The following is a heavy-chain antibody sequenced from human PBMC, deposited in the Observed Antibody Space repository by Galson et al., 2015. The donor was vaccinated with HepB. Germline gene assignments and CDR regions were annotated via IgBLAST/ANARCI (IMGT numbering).Heavy chain of an antibody. D-gene: IGHD3-22*01. CDR3: AKVWGPWMYYYDSSGYLYYFDY. V-gene: IGHV3-7*03. Sequence: SLRLSCAASGFTFSSYWMSWVRQAPGKGLEWVANIKQDGSEKYYVDSVKGRFTISRDNAKNSLYLQMNSLRAEDTAVYYCAKVWGPWMYYYDSSGYLYYFDYWGQGTLVTVSS. CDR1: GFTFSSYW. CDR2: IKQDGSEK. J-gene: IGHJ4*02.